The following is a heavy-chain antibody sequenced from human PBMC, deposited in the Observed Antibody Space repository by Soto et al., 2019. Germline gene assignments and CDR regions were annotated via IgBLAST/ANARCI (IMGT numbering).Heavy chain of an antibody. CDR2: ITDNGGST. CDR3: AHERATTNPFDY. CDR1: GFTFSRDG. D-gene: IGHD4-17*01. V-gene: IGHV3-23*01. J-gene: IGHJ4*02. Sequence: GGSLRLSCAASGFTFSRDGMSWVRQAPGKGLEWVSLITDNGGSTYYADSVKGRFTISRDNTKNTLFLQMNSLRAEDTAVYYCAHERATTNPFDYWGQGDLVTVSS.